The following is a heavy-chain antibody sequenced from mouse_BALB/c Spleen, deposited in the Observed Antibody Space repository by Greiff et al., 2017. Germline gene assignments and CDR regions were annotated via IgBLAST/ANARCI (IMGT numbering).Heavy chain of an antibody. CDR3: ARQKVRRYYYAMDY. D-gene: IGHD2-14*01. J-gene: IGHJ4*01. CDR2: IWSDGST. CDR1: GFSLTSYG. V-gene: IGHV2-6-2*01. Sequence: VKLVESGPDLVAPSQSLSITCTVSGFSLTSYGVHWVRQPPGKGLEWLVVIWSDGSTTYNSALKSRLSISKDNSKSQVFLKMNSLQTDDTAMYYCARQKVRRYYYAMDYWGQGTSVTVSS.